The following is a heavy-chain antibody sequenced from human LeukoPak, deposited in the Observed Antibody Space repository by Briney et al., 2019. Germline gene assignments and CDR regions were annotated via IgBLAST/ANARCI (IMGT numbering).Heavy chain of an antibody. CDR2: IYYSGST. D-gene: IGHD2-2*01. CDR3: ARICSTTSCHLDY. Sequence: SETLSLTCTVSGGSISSGDYYWSWIRQPPGKGLEWIGYIYYSGSTYYNPSLKSRVTISVDTSKNQFSLKLSSVTAADTAVYYCARICSTTSCHLDYWGQGTLVTVSS. J-gene: IGHJ4*02. CDR1: GGSISSGDYY. V-gene: IGHV4-30-4*08.